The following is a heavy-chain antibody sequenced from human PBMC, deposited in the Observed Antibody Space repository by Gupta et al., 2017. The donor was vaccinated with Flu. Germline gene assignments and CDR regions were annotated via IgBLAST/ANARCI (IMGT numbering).Heavy chain of an antibody. D-gene: IGHD2-15*01. CDR2: IYPGDSDH. J-gene: IGHJ6*02. V-gene: IGHV5-51*01. Sequence: VRQLPGKGLEYMGIIYPGDSDHKYSPSGQVLVTISADKSISTSYLQWSRLKDSDTDIYYCARVEGSTDGPRYGMDVWGQGTTVTVSS. CDR3: ARVEGSTDGPRYGMDV.